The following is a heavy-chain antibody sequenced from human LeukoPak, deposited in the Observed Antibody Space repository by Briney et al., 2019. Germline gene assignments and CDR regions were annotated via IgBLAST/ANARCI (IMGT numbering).Heavy chain of an antibody. Sequence: PSQTLSLTCTVSGGSISTDNYYWNWIRQPPGKGLEWIAFTYYSGFTSYNPSLKSRVTISVDTSKNQFSLKLTSVTAADTAVYFCARVRWQLGNAFDIWGQGTLVSVSS. CDR2: TYYSGFT. CDR3: ARVRWQLGNAFDI. V-gene: IGHV4-30-4*01. CDR1: GGSISTDNYY. J-gene: IGHJ3*02. D-gene: IGHD1-26*01.